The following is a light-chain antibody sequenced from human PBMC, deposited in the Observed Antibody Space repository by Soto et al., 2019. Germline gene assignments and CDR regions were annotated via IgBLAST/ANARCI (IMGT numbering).Light chain of an antibody. CDR1: SSDVGSYNR. Sequence: SALAQPPSVFGSPGQSVAISCPGTSSDVGSYNRVSWYQQPPGTAPKVMIYEVSNRPSGVPDRFSGSKSGNTASLTISGLQAEDEADYYCSSYTSSSTYVFGTGTKVTVL. V-gene: IGLV2-18*02. CDR3: SSYTSSSTYV. CDR2: EVS. J-gene: IGLJ1*01.